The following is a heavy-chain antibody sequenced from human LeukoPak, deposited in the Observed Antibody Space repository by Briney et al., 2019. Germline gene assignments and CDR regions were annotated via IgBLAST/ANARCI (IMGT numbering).Heavy chain of an antibody. Sequence: SETLSLTCTVSGGSISSSSYYWGWIRQPPGKGLEWIGSIYYSGSTYYNPSLKSRVTISVDTSKNQFSLKLSSVTAADTAVYYCARLGIAAAGPPADYWGQGTLVTVSS. V-gene: IGHV4-39*01. CDR1: GGSISSSSYY. J-gene: IGHJ4*02. CDR3: ARLGIAAAGPPADY. D-gene: IGHD6-13*01. CDR2: IYYSGST.